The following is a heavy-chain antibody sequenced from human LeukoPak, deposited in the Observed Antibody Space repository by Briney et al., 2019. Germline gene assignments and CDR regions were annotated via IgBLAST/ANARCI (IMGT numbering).Heavy chain of an antibody. CDR2: VSGSGGTT. CDR1: GFTFSSYA. CDR3: AKGAREGSWFDP. V-gene: IGHV3-23*01. Sequence: GGSLRLSCAASGFTFSSYAMSWVRQAPGKGLEWVSAVSGSGGTTYYADSVKGRFTISRDNAKNSPYLQMNSLRAEDTALYYCAKGAREGSWFDPWGQGTLVTVSS. J-gene: IGHJ5*02. D-gene: IGHD3-10*01.